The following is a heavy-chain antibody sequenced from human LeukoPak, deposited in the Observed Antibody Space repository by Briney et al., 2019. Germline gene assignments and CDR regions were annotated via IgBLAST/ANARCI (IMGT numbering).Heavy chain of an antibody. CDR2: IIPIFGTA. CDR3: ARPRGYSYGYHYYMDV. V-gene: IGHV1-69*01. D-gene: IGHD5-18*01. CDR1: GGTFSSYA. Sequence: ASVKVSCEASGGTFSSYAISWVRQAPGQGLEWMGGIIPIFGTANYAQKFQGRVTITADESTSTAYMELSSLRSEDTAVYYCARPRGYSYGYHYYMDVWGKGTTVTVSS. J-gene: IGHJ6*03.